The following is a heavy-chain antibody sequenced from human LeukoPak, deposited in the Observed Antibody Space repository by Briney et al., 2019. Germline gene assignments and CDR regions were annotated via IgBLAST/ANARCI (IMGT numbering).Heavy chain of an antibody. CDR1: GFTFSSYG. Sequence: GGSLRLSCAASGFTFSSYGMHWVRQAPGKGLEWVAFIRYDGSNKYYADSVKGRFTISRDNSKNTLYLQMNSLRAEDTAVYYCAKDGEMATISDYWGQGTLVTVSS. V-gene: IGHV3-30*02. D-gene: IGHD5-24*01. CDR3: AKDGEMATISDY. J-gene: IGHJ4*02. CDR2: IRYDGSNK.